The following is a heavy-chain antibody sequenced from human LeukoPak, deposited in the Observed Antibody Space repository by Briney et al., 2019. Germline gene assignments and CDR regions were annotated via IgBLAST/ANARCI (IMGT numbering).Heavy chain of an antibody. J-gene: IGHJ6*04. D-gene: IGHD3-9*01. V-gene: IGHV1-18*01. Sequence: ASVKVSCKTSGYTLTTYGISWVRQAPGQGPEWMGWISAYNGDTNYAQNLQGRVTLTTDTSTSTAYMELRSLRSDDTAVYYCASVPPYYDILTGYYTLRGMDVWGKGTTVTVSS. CDR3: ASVPPYYDILTGYYTLRGMDV. CDR2: ISAYNGDT. CDR1: GYTLTTYG.